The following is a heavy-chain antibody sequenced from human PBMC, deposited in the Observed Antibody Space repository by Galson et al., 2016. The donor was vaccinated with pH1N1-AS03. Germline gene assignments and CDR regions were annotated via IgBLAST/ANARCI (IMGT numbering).Heavy chain of an antibody. J-gene: IGHJ6*02. V-gene: IGHV4-61*08. CDR2: VFYTVPT. CDR1: RVPVNTDDYF. Sequence: SETLSLTCTVSRVPVNTDDYFWTWIRQPPGKGLEWIGQVFYTVPTNYNPSVKSRVTSTIDTSTNKFSLRLNAVSASDTAGYYCARDARGLDVWGQGTTVTVS. CDR3: ARDARGLDV.